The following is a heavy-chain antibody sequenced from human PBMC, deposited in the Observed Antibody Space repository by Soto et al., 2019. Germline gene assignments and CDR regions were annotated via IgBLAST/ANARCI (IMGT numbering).Heavy chain of an antibody. CDR2: IYYSGST. CDR3: AKDVDFGEGKT. J-gene: IGHJ5*02. V-gene: IGHV4-61*01. CDR1: GGSVSGGSYY. D-gene: IGHD3-3*01. Sequence: SETLSLTCTFSGGSVSGGSYYLSWIRQPPGKGLEWIGYIYYSGSTNYNPSLKSRVTISVDTSKNQFSLKLRSATAVDTAVYHCAKDVDFGEGKTWGQGTLVTVSS.